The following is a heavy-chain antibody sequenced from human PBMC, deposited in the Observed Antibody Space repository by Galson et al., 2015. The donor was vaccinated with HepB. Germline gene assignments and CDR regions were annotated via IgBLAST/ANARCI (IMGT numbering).Heavy chain of an antibody. CDR2: INHVETT. D-gene: IGHD5/OR15-5a*01. Sequence: SETLSLTCAVFGGSFSGYYWTWIRQPPGKGLEWIGEINHVETTNYNSSVKSRVTISVGTSKNQFSLKLTSVTAADTAVYYCARTASAIASLEGTFDIWSQGTMVTVSS. CDR3: ARTASAIASLEGTFDI. V-gene: IGHV4-34*01. CDR1: GGSFSGYY. J-gene: IGHJ3*02.